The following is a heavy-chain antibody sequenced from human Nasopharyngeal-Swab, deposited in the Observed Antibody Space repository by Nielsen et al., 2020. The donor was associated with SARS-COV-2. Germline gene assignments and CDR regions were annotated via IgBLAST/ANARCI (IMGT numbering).Heavy chain of an antibody. CDR2: ISYDGSKK. Sequence: GGSLRLSCAASGFTFSSYAMHWVRQAPGKGLEWVAVISYDGSKKYYADSVKGRFTISRDNSKNTLYLQMNSLRAEDTAVHYCARDQGSSWYTYYYYYGMDVWGQGTTVTVSS. V-gene: IGHV3-30-3*01. CDR1: GFTFSSYA. J-gene: IGHJ6*02. D-gene: IGHD6-13*01. CDR3: ARDQGSSWYTYYYYYGMDV.